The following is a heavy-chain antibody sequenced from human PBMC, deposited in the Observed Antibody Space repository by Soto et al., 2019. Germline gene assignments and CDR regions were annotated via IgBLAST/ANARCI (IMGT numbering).Heavy chain of an antibody. J-gene: IGHJ5*02. CDR3: ATSNWFDP. CDR2: IYYSGST. CDR1: GGSISSRGYY. Sequence: QLQLQESGPGLVKPSETLSLTCTVSGGSISSRGYYWGWIRQPPGKGLEWIGTIYYSGSTYYDPSLKSRVTISVETSKNQFSLKPSSVTAADTAVYYCATSNWFDPWGQGTLVTVSS. V-gene: IGHV4-39*01.